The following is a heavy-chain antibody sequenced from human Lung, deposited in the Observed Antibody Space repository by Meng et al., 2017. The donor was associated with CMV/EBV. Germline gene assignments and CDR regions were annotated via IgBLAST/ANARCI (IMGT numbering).Heavy chain of an antibody. Sequence: SCTGSGFTFRNCAMSWVRQAPGKGLEFVSSISGGGDNTYYTDSVKGRFIISRDNSKNTLYLQMDSLRAEDTALYYCAKGENYFDSSGLDYWGQAXQVTVSS. D-gene: IGHD3-22*01. CDR2: ISGGGDNT. CDR1: GFTFRNCA. J-gene: IGHJ4*02. V-gene: IGHV3-23*01. CDR3: AKGENYFDSSGLDY.